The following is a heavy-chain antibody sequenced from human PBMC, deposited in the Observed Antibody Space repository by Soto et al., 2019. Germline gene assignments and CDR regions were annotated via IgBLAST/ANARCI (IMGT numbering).Heavy chain of an antibody. CDR1: GGTFSSYT. CDR2: IIPILGIA. CDR3: ANLGYCSSTSCYDWFDP. D-gene: IGHD2-2*01. V-gene: IGHV1-69*02. J-gene: IGHJ5*02. Sequence: QVQLVQSGAEVKKPGSSVKVSCKASGGTFSSYTISWVRQAPGQGLEWMGRIIPILGIANYAQKFQGRVTITADKPTSTAYMELSSLRSEDTDVYYCANLGYCSSTSCYDWFDPWGQGTLVTVSS.